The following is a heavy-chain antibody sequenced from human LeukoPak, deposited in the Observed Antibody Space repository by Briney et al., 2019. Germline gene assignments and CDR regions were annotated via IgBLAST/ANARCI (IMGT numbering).Heavy chain of an antibody. CDR3: AKQSTQLLWFGSFDS. J-gene: IGHJ4*02. D-gene: IGHD3-10*01. CDR2: IKQDGSEK. V-gene: IGHV3-7*01. Sequence: GGSLRLSCAASGFTFSTSWMSWVRQAPGKGLEWVANIKQDGSEKYYVDSVQDRFTISRDNSRNTLHLQMNSLRAEDTALYYCAKQSTQLLWFGSFDSWGQGTLVTVSS. CDR1: GFTFSTSW.